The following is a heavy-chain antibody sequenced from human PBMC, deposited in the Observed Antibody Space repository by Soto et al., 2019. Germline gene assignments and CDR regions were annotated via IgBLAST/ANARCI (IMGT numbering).Heavy chain of an antibody. CDR1: GYSISSGYY. V-gene: IGHV4-38-2*01. CDR2: IYHSGST. J-gene: IGHJ6*02. CDR3: ASGMDV. Sequence: SETLSLTCAVSGYSISSGYYWGWIRQPPGKGPEWIGSIYHSGSTYYNPSLKSRVTISVDTSKNQFSLKLSSVTAADTAVYYCASGMDVWGQGTTVTVSS.